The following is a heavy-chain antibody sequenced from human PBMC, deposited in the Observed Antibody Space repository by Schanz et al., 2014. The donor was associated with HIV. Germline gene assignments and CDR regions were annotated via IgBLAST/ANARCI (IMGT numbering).Heavy chain of an antibody. V-gene: IGHV1-69*01. D-gene: IGHD1-1*01. CDR3: ATCLITIGCSS. Sequence: QVQLVQSGAEVKKPGSSVKVSCKASGGAFSNYAISWVRQAPGQGLEWMGWIIPMFGSANYAQKFLGRVTISADESTSTGYMDLSNLRSDDTAVYYCATCLITIGCSSWGQGTLVTVSS. CDR1: GGAFSNYA. J-gene: IGHJ5*02. CDR2: IIPMFGSA.